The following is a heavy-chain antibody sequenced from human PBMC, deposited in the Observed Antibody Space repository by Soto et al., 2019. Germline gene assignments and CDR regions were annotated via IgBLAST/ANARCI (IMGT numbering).Heavy chain of an antibody. CDR1: GFTFSNYA. Sequence: EVQLLESGGGLVQPGGSLRLSCAASGFTFSNYAMSWVRQAPGKGLEWVSAISGGGGSTYYADSVKGRFTISRDNSKNALYLQMNGLRAEDTAIYYCAKALGVAARFGWFDPWGQGTLVTVSS. D-gene: IGHD6-25*01. V-gene: IGHV3-23*01. J-gene: IGHJ5*02. CDR3: AKALGVAARFGWFDP. CDR2: ISGGGGST.